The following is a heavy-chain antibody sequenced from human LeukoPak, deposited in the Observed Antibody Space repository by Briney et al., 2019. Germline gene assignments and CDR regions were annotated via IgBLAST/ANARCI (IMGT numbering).Heavy chain of an antibody. CDR1: GYRFTTSW. J-gene: IGHJ3*02. D-gene: IGHD6-19*01. Sequence: GESLKISCKGSGYRFTTSWIGWVRQMPGKGLEWMAIIYPPDSDTRYSPSFQGQVTISTDKSISTAYLQWSSLKASDTAVYYCARVGIAVPDAFDIWGQGTMVTVSS. CDR3: ARVGIAVPDAFDI. CDR2: IYPPDSDT. V-gene: IGHV5-51*01.